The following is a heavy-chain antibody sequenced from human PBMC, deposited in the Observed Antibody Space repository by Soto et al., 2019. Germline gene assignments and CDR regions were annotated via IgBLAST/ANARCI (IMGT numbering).Heavy chain of an antibody. J-gene: IGHJ4*02. CDR3: ARVSRGSSVNFDY. V-gene: IGHV3-74*01. CDR1: GFTFSSYW. Sequence: EVQLVESGGGLVQPGGSLRLSCAASGFTFSSYWMHWVRQAPGKGLVWVSRINGNGSSTNYADSVKGRFTIPRDNAKNTLYLQMNSLRAEDTAVYYCARVSRGSSVNFDYWGQGTLVTVSS. D-gene: IGHD3-10*01. CDR2: INGNGSST.